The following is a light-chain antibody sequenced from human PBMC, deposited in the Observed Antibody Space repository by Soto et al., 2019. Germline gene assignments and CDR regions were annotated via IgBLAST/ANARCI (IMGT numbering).Light chain of an antibody. V-gene: IGKV1-5*01. CDR1: QSISSW. CDR3: KQYNTYPWT. CDR2: DAS. J-gene: IGKJ1*01. Sequence: DIQVTQSPSTLSASVGDRVTFTCRASQSISSWLAWYQQKPGRAPKLLIYDASALESSVPSRVSGSGSGTEVALTLSSLQPDDFATYYSKQYNTYPWTFGQGTKVEIK.